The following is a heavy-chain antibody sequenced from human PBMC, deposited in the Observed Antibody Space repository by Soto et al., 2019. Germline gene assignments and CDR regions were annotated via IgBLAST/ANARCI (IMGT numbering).Heavy chain of an antibody. Sequence: ASVKVSCKASGYTFTSYYMHWVRQAPGQGLEWMGIINPSGGSTSYAQKFQGQVTISADKSISTAYLQWSSLKASDTAMYYCARHRRGYYDFWSGYNPLRDAFDIWGQGTMVTVSS. D-gene: IGHD3-3*01. J-gene: IGHJ3*02. CDR3: ARHRRGYYDFWSGYNPLRDAFDI. CDR1: GYTFTSYY. V-gene: IGHV1-46*01. CDR2: INPSGGST.